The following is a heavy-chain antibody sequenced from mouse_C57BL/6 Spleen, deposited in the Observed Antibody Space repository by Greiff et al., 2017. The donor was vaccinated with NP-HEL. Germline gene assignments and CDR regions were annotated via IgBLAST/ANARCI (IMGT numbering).Heavy chain of an antibody. V-gene: IGHV1-15*01. J-gene: IGHJ4*01. D-gene: IGHD2-5*01. CDR3: TRLRSYYSNEVAMDY. Sequence: VQLQQSGAELVRPGASVTLSCKASGYTFTDYEMHWVKQTPVHGLEWIGAIDPETGGTAYNQKFKGKAILTADKSSSTAYMELRSLTSEDSAVYYCTRLRSYYSNEVAMDYWGQGTSVTVSS. CDR1: GYTFTDYE. CDR2: IDPETGGT.